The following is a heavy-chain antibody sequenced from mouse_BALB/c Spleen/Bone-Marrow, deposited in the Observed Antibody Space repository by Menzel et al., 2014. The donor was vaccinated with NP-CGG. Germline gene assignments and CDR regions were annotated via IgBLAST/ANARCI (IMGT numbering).Heavy chain of an antibody. CDR3: ARLGRDYFDY. D-gene: IGHD4-1*01. Sequence: EVKLQESGGDLVKPGGSLKLSCAASGFTFTSYGMSWVRQTPDKRLEWVATISSGGSYTYYPDSVKGRFIISRDNAKNTLYLQMSSLKSEDTAMYYCARLGRDYFDYWGQGTTLTVSS. CDR1: GFTFTSYG. V-gene: IGHV5-6*01. J-gene: IGHJ2*01. CDR2: ISSGGSYT.